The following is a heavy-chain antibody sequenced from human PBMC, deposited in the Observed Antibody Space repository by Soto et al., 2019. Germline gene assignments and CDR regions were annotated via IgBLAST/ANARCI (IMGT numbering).Heavy chain of an antibody. CDR3: ARAAAVAGTHAIDY. Sequence: ASVKVSCKASGYTFTGYYMHWVRQAPGQGLEWMGWINPNSGGTNYAQRFQGWVTMTRDTSISTAYMELSRLRSDDTAVYYCARAAAVAGTHAIDYWGQGTLVTVSS. CDR1: GYTFTGYY. D-gene: IGHD6-19*01. V-gene: IGHV1-2*04. J-gene: IGHJ4*02. CDR2: INPNSGGT.